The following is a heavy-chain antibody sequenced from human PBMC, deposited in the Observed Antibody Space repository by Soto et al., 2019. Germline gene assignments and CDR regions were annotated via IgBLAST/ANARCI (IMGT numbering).Heavy chain of an antibody. D-gene: IGHD3-10*01. J-gene: IGHJ6*02. Sequence: QVQVVQTGVEVRRPGSSVKVSCKASGDTFKNCVISWVRQPPGQVLEWMGGISPLFGTTDFAQRFQGRLTTTTDESTTTAYMELSRLRSEDTATYYCAAELGFGKLSVVWGQGTTVIVSS. CDR3: AAELGFGKLSVV. CDR1: GDTFKNCV. CDR2: ISPLFGTT. V-gene: IGHV1-69*01.